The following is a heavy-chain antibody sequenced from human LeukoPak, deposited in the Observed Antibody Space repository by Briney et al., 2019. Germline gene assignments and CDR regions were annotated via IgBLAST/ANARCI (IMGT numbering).Heavy chain of an antibody. CDR1: GFSFISYG. CDR2: TSDDGRRK. CDR3: AKRPSDYGDYVSYFDY. D-gene: IGHD4-17*01. V-gene: IGHV3-30*18. Sequence: GGSLRLSCAASGFSFISYGMHWVRQAPGKGLEWVGVTSDDGRRKGYADSVKGRFTISRDNSKDTLYLQMNSLRAEDTAVYYCAKRPSDYGDYVSYFDYWGQGTLVTVSS. J-gene: IGHJ4*02.